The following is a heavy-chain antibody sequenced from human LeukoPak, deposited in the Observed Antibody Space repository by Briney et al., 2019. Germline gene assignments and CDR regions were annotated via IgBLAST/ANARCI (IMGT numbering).Heavy chain of an antibody. J-gene: IGHJ4*02. CDR3: ARGGHRQKEF. V-gene: IGHV3-7*01. CDR1: GFTFSNYW. CDR2: IKQDGSDN. D-gene: IGHD3-10*01. Sequence: QPGGSLRLSCAASGFTFSNYWMTWVRQSPGKGLEWVAIIKQDGSDNYYVDSVKGRFTISRDNAKNSLYLQMSSLRAEDTAVYYCARGGHRQKEFWGQGTLVTVSS.